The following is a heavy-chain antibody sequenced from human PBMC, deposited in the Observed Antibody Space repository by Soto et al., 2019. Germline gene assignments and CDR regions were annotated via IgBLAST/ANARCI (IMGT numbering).Heavy chain of an antibody. D-gene: IGHD5-18*01. J-gene: IGHJ4*02. CDR3: AREPYRYFDY. CDR2: MTTSTAVA. CDR1: GYPFTGYY. V-gene: IGHV1-2*02. Sequence: ASVKASSKASGYPFTGYYIHSARQAPGQGLEWTGWMTTSTAVANYSENFHVTLTMTRYTFMSTAYMDLSRLRSYDTARYYCAREPYRYFDYWGEGTLVTVS.